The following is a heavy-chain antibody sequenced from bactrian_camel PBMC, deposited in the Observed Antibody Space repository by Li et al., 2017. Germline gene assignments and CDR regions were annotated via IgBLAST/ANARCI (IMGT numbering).Heavy chain of an antibody. Sequence: HVQLVESGGGLVQPGGSLRLSCAPSGFTFSRVYISWVRLPPGKGLEWVGSVDREGDSSSYHDSVKGRFAISKDLSKNTVCLQMNTLKSEDTAMYYCSLGWMVTLRRGSGQGTQVTVS. CDR1: GFTFSRVY. V-gene: IGHV3S20*01. CDR2: VDREGDSS. J-gene: IGHJ4*01. D-gene: IGHD5*01.